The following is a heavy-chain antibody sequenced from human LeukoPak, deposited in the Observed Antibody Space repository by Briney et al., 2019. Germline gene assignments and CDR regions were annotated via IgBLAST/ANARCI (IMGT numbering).Heavy chain of an antibody. Sequence: SETLSLTCTVSGDSISRGGCYWSWIRQHPGKGLEWIGYIYYSGSTYYNPSLKGRVDISVDKFENHISLQLTSVTAADTAVYYCAREGGPYRPLDYSGQGIMVTVSS. D-gene: IGHD3-16*02. CDR3: AREGGPYRPLDY. CDR2: IYYSGST. J-gene: IGHJ4*02. CDR1: GDSISRGGCY. V-gene: IGHV4-31*03.